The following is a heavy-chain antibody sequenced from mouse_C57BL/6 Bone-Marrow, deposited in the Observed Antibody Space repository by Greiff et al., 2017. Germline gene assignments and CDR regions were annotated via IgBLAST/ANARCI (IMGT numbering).Heavy chain of an antibody. D-gene: IGHD1-1*01. V-gene: IGHV1-19*01. CDR2: INPYNGGT. J-gene: IGHJ2*01. Sequence: VQLQQSGPVLVKSGASVKMSCKASGYTFTDYYMNWVKQSHGKSLEWIGVINPYNGGTSYNQKFKGKATLTVDKSSSTAYMELNSLTSEDSVVYYCARGTTVFDYWGQGTTLTVSS. CDR1: GYTFTDYY. CDR3: ARGTTVFDY.